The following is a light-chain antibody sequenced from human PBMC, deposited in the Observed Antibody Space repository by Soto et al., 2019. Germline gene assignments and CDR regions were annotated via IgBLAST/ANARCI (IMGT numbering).Light chain of an antibody. CDR1: SSNIGSNT. CDR3: AAWDGSLNGWV. J-gene: IGLJ3*02. CDR2: SNV. V-gene: IGLV1-44*01. Sequence: QSVLTQAPSVSGTPGQRVTISCSGSSSNIGSNTVSWYQQVPGTAPKVLIYSNVQRPSGVPDRFSGSKSGTSASLAIGGLQSEDEADYYCAAWDGSLNGWVFGGETKLTVL.